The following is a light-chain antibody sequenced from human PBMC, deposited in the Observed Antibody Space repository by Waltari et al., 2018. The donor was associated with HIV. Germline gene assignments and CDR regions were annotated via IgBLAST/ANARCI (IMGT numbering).Light chain of an antibody. CDR2: LGS. J-gene: IGKJ4*01. Sequence: DIVMTQSPLSLPVTPGEPASISCRPSQSLLHSNGYNYLDWYLQKQGQSPQLLIYLGSNRASGVPDRFSGSGSGTDFTLKISRVEAEDVGVYYCMQALQTPLTFGGGTKVEIK. CDR3: MQALQTPLT. V-gene: IGKV2-28*01. CDR1: QSLLHSNGYNY.